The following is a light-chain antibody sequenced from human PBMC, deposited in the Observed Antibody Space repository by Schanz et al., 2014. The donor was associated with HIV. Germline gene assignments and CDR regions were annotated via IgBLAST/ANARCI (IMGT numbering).Light chain of an antibody. Sequence: QSALTQPASVSGSPGQSITISCSGTSSDNGGSDYLSWYQQHPGRAPKVLIYDVRDRPSGVPDRFSGSKSGNTASLTVSGLQAEDEADYYCSSYAGSNNLVFGGGTKLTVL. CDR1: SSDNGGSDY. CDR2: DVR. CDR3: SSYAGSNNLV. V-gene: IGLV2-8*01. J-gene: IGLJ3*02.